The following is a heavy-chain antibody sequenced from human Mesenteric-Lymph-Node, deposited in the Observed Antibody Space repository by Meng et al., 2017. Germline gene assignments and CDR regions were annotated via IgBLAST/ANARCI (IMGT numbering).Heavy chain of an antibody. Sequence: QVTLVHSGGGVEKPGSSVKVSCNASGYTFTSHGSSWVRQAPGQGLEWMGWISAYNGNTNYAQKLQGRVTMTTDTSTSTAYMELRSLRSDDTAVYYCASPWGSGSYYVALGYWGQGTLVTVSS. D-gene: IGHD1-26*01. V-gene: IGHV1-18*01. J-gene: IGHJ4*02. CDR3: ASPWGSGSYYVALGY. CDR2: ISAYNGNT. CDR1: GYTFTSHG.